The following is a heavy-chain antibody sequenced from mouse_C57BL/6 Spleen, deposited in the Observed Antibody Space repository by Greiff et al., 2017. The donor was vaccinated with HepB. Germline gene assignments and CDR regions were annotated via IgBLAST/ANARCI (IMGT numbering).Heavy chain of an antibody. CDR1: GYTFTSYG. D-gene: IGHD2-4*01. CDR2: IYPRSGNT. CDR3: ARAYDYARAMDY. Sequence: VQLQESGAELARPGASVKLSCKASGYTFTSYGISWVKQRTGQGLEWIGEIYPRSGNTYYNEKFKGKATLTADKSSSTAYMELRSLTSEDSAVYFCARAYDYARAMDYWGQGTSVTVSS. J-gene: IGHJ4*01. V-gene: IGHV1-81*01.